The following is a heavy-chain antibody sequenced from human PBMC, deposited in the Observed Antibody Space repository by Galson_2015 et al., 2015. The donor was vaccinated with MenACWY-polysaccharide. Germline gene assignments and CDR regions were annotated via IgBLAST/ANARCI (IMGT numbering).Heavy chain of an antibody. CDR2: ISYDGSNK. Sequence: SLRLSCAASGFTFDDYGMSWVRQAPGKGLEWVAVISYDGSNKYYADSVKGRFTISRDNSKNTLYLQMNSLRAEDTAVYYCAKDRRDGYNLDYFDYWGQGTLVTVSS. D-gene: IGHD5-24*01. CDR1: GFTFDDYG. J-gene: IGHJ4*02. V-gene: IGHV3-30*18. CDR3: AKDRRDGYNLDYFDY.